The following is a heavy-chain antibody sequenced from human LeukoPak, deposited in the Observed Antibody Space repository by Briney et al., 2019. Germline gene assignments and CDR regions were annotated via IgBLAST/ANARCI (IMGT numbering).Heavy chain of an antibody. CDR2: IYYSGST. J-gene: IGHJ4*02. V-gene: IGHV4-59*04. D-gene: IGHD6-13*01. Sequence: SETLSLTCTVSGGSISSYYWSWIRQPPGKGLEWIGSIYYSGSTYYNPSLKSRVTISVDTSKNQFSLKLSSVTAADTAVYYCSSSPASFDYWGQGTLVTVSS. CDR3: SSSPASFDY. CDR1: GGSISSYY.